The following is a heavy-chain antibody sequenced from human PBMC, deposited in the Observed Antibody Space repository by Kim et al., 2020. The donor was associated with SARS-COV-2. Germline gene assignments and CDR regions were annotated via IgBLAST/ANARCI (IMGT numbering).Heavy chain of an antibody. V-gene: IGHV3-9*01. J-gene: IGHJ4*02. Sequence: GGSLRLSCAASGFTFGDYAMHWVRQAPGKGLEWVSGISWNSGSIGYADSVKGRFTISRDNAKNSLYLQMNSLRAEDTALYYCAKDMGLTGDRPVDYWGQGTLVTVSS. CDR2: ISWNSGSI. CDR1: GFTFGDYA. CDR3: AKDMGLTGDRPVDY. D-gene: IGHD7-27*01.